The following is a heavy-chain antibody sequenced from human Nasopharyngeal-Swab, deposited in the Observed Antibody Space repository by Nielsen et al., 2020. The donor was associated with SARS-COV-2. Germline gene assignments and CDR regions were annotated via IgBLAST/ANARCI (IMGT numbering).Heavy chain of an antibody. Sequence: GSLRLSCTVSGGSISSSSYYWGWIRQPPGKGLEWIGSIYYSGSTYYNPSLKSRVTISVDTSKNQFSLKLSSVTAADTAVYYCARERGRGGIWNYYYYYMDVWGKGTTVTVSS. CDR2: IYYSGST. CDR3: ARERGRGGIWNYYYYYMDV. D-gene: IGHD3-10*01. J-gene: IGHJ6*03. V-gene: IGHV4-39*07. CDR1: GGSISSSSYY.